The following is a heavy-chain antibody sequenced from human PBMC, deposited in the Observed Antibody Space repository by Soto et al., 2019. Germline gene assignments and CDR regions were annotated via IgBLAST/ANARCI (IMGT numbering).Heavy chain of an antibody. CDR1: GFTFSSYA. J-gene: IGHJ4*02. V-gene: IGHV3-23*01. CDR3: AKDSIVVVPPRLFDY. CDR2: ISGSGGST. Sequence: LSCAASGFTFSSYAMSWVRQAPGKGLEWVSAISGSGGSTYYADSVKGRFTISRDNSKNTLYLQMNSLRAEDTAVYYCAKDSIVVVPPRLFDYWGRGTLVTVSS. D-gene: IGHD3-22*01.